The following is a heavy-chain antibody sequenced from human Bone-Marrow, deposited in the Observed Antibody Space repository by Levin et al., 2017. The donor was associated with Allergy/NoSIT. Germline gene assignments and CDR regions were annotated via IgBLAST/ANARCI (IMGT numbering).Heavy chain of an antibody. J-gene: IGHJ4*02. Sequence: GGSLRLSCAASGFTFSRYWMQWVRQAPGKGLVWVSHITSDGSDTTYADSVKGRFTISRDNTKNTLYLQMSDLRADDTAVYYCVRDNFGVDYWGQGTLVTVSS. V-gene: IGHV3-74*01. D-gene: IGHD3-16*01. CDR3: VRDNFGVDY. CDR2: ITSDGSDT. CDR1: GFTFSRYW.